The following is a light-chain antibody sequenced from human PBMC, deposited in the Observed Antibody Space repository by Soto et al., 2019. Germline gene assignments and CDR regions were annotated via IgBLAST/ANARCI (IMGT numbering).Light chain of an antibody. CDR3: QQYGGSPGT. J-gene: IGKJ1*01. V-gene: IGKV3-20*01. CDR1: QSVSSNY. Sequence: EIVLTQSPGTLSLSPGERATLSCRASQSVSSNYLAWYQQRPGQAPRLLIYDASSRATGVPDRFSGSGSGTDFTLTISRLESEDFAVYYCQQYGGSPGTLGQGTKVDIK. CDR2: DAS.